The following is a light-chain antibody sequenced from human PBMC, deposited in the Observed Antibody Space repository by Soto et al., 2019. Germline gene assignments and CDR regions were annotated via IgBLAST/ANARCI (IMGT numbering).Light chain of an antibody. J-gene: IGLJ1*01. V-gene: IGLV2-14*01. Sequence: QSSLTQPASVSGSPGQSITISCTGTSSDVGGYNYVSWYQQHPGKAPKLMIYEVSNRPSGVSNRFSGSKSGNTASLTISGLQAEDEADYYCSSYTSSSIDYVFGPGTTLTVL. CDR1: SSDVGGYNY. CDR2: EVS. CDR3: SSYTSSSIDYV.